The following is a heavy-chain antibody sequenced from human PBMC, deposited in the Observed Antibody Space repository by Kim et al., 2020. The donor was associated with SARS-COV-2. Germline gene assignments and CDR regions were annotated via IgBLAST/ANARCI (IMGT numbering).Heavy chain of an antibody. CDR2: INPNSGGT. CDR3: ARDRVITNRPPCCPRFDP. Sequence: ASVKVSCKASGYTFTGYYMHWVRQAPGQGLEWMGRINPNSGGTNYAQKFQGRVTMTRDTSISTAYMELSRLRSDDTAVYYCARDRVITNRPPCCPRFDPWGQGTLVTVSS. D-gene: IGHD3-22*01. J-gene: IGHJ5*02. V-gene: IGHV1-2*06. CDR1: GYTFTGYY.